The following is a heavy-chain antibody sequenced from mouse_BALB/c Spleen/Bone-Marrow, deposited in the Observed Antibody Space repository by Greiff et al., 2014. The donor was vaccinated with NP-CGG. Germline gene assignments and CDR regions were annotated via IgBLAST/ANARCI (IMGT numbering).Heavy chain of an antibody. D-gene: IGHD1-1*01. CDR1: NYTFTTYY. Sequence: VMLVESGPELVKPGASVRISCKASNYTFTTYYIYWVKRRPGQGLEWIGWIYPGNVNTKYNEKFKAKATLTADKSSSTAYMQLSSLTSEDSAVYFCARSRYGSYYGYWGQGTPLTVSS. V-gene: IGHV1S56*01. J-gene: IGHJ2*01. CDR3: ARSRYGSYYGY. CDR2: IYPGNVNT.